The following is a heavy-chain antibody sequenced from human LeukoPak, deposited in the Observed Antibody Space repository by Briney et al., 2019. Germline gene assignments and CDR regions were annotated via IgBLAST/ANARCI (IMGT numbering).Heavy chain of an antibody. CDR3: ARAGIFGVVNYYYYMDV. V-gene: IGHV3-21*01. J-gene: IGHJ6*03. CDR2: ISSSSSYI. CDR1: GFTFSSYS. D-gene: IGHD3-3*01. Sequence: PGGSLRLSCAASGFTFSSYSMNWARQAPGKGLEWVSSISSSSSYIYYADSVKGRFTISRDNAKNSLYLQMNSLRAEDTAVYYCARAGIFGVVNYYYYMDVWGKGTTVTVSS.